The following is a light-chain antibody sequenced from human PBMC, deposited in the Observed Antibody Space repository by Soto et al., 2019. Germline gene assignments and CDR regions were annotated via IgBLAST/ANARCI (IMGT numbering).Light chain of an antibody. J-gene: IGKJ4*01. V-gene: IGKV1-5*01. CDR1: QSVRSW. CDR2: DAS. Sequence: DIQMTQSPATLSASLGDRVTITCRASQSVRSWLAWYQQKPGTAPKLPIFDASRLESGVPSRFSGSASGTEFTLTISSLQPDDFATYYCQQYDNYPLTFGGGTKVDIK. CDR3: QQYDNYPLT.